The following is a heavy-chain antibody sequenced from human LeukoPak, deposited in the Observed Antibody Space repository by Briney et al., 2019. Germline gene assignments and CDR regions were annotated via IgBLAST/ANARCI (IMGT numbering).Heavy chain of an antibody. CDR2: ISGSGGTT. CDR3: AKEYSSSSSDY. V-gene: IGHV3-23*01. J-gene: IGHJ4*02. D-gene: IGHD6-6*01. CDR1: GFTFSSYA. Sequence: PGGSLRLSCAASGFTFSSYAMSWVRQAPGKGLEWVSAISGSGGTTYYSDSVKGRFTISRDNSENTLYLLMNSLRAEDTAVYYCAKEYSSSSSDYWGQGTLVTVSS.